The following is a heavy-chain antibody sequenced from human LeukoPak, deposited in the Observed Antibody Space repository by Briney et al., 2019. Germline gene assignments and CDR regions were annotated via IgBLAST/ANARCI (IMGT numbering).Heavy chain of an antibody. CDR3: AREVTGGNPFDY. V-gene: IGHV3-53*01. J-gene: IGHJ4*02. D-gene: IGHD4-23*01. CDR1: GFTFSSNY. CDR2: IYNNGNT. Sequence: GGSLRLSCAASGFTFSSNYMSWVRQAPGKGLEWVSVIYNNGNTYYTDSVKGRFTISRDNSRNTLYLQMNRLSADDTAVYYCAREVTGGNPFDYWGQGTLVTVSS.